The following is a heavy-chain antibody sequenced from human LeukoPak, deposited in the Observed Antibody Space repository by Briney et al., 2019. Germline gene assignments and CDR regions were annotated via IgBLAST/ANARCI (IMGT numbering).Heavy chain of an antibody. D-gene: IGHD6-13*01. CDR1: GFTFSNAW. Sequence: GGSLRLSCAASGFTFSNAWMSWVRQAPGKGLEWVGRIKSKTDGGTTDYAAPVKGRFTISRDDSKNTLYLQMNSLKTEDTAVYYCTTDGEGSSWYWGYYYYYMDVWGKGTTVTVSS. V-gene: IGHV3-15*01. J-gene: IGHJ6*03. CDR2: IKSKTDGGTT. CDR3: TTDGEGSSWYWGYYYYYMDV.